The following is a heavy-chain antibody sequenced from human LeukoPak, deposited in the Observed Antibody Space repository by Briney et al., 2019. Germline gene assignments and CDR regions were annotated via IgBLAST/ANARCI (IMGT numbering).Heavy chain of an antibody. CDR2: FSNNGGNT. J-gene: IGHJ4*02. Sequence: GGSLRLSCSASGFTFSDYALHWVRQTPGKGLESVAGFSNNGGNTYYADSVKGRFTISRDNSKNTLYLEMNSLRPEDTAVYYCSGGWYYFDYWGQGTLVTVSS. D-gene: IGHD6-19*01. V-gene: IGHV3-64*04. CDR1: GFTFSDYA. CDR3: SGGWYYFDY.